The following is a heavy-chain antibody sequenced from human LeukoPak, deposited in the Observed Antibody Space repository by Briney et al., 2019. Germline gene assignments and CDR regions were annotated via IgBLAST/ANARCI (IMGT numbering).Heavy chain of an antibody. Sequence: ASVKVSCKASGYTFTGYYMHWVRQAPGQGLEWMGWINPNSGGTNYAQKFQGRVTMTRDTSISTAYMELSRLRSDDTAVYYCARRKGLTTSGVCWFDPWGQGTLVTVSS. CDR1: GYTFTGYY. J-gene: IGHJ5*02. V-gene: IGHV1-2*02. CDR2: INPNSGGT. CDR3: ARRKGLTTSGVCWFDP. D-gene: IGHD4-17*01.